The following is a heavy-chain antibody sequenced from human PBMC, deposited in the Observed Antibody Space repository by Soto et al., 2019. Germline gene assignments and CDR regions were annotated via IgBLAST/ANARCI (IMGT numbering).Heavy chain of an antibody. J-gene: IGHJ6*02. CDR2: IYYSGST. Sequence: SETLSLTCTVSGGSISSYYWSWIRQPPGKGLEWIGYIYYSGSTNYNPSLKSRVTISVDTSKNQFSLKLSSVTAADTAVYYCARDAIAAAGLGYYYYGMDVWGQGNTVTVSS. CDR3: ARDAIAAAGLGYYYYGMDV. V-gene: IGHV4-59*01. D-gene: IGHD6-13*01. CDR1: GGSISSYY.